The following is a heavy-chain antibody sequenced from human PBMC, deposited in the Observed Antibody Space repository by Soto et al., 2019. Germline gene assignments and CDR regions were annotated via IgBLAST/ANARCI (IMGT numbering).Heavy chain of an antibody. D-gene: IGHD3-10*01. Sequence: ASETLSLTCAVSGGSISSGGYSWIWIRQPPGKGLEWIGYIYHSGSTYYNPSLKSRVPISVDRSKNQFSLKLSSVTAADTAVYYCARARGREYYFDYWGQGTLVTVSS. CDR1: GGSISSGGYS. J-gene: IGHJ4*02. CDR3: ARARGREYYFDY. CDR2: IYHSGST. V-gene: IGHV4-30-2*01.